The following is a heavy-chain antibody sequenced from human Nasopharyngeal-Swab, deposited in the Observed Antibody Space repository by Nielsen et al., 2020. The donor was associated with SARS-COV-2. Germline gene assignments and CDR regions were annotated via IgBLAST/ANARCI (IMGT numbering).Heavy chain of an antibody. J-gene: IGHJ3*02. CDR2: IRWNSDYI. D-gene: IGHD3-22*01. Sequence: SLKISCTASGFTFDEYTMHWVRQAPGKGPEWVSGIRWNSDYIGYTDSVKGRFVISRDNAKNSLYLQMNSLRPEDTALYFCTRAKDTSGYDAFDIWGQGTVVTASS. CDR1: GFTFDEYT. CDR3: TRAKDTSGYDAFDI. V-gene: IGHV3-9*01.